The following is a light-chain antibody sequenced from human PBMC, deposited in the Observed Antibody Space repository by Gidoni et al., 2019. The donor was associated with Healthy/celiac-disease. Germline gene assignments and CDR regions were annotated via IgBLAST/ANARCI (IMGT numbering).Light chain of an antibody. Sequence: DLQMTQSPSSLSASGGDRVTITCRASQGSSNYLAWYPQKPGKVPKLLIYAASTLQSGVPSRFSGSGSGTDFTLTISSLQPEDVATYYCQKYNSAPQTFXPXTKVDIK. CDR1: QGSSNY. CDR3: QKYNSAPQT. CDR2: AAS. V-gene: IGKV1-27*01. J-gene: IGKJ3*01.